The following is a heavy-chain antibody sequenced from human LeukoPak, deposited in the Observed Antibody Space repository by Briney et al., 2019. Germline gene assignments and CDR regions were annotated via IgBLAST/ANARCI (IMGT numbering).Heavy chain of an antibody. D-gene: IGHD6-13*01. J-gene: IGHJ6*03. CDR1: GGSFSGYY. Sequence: PSETLSLTCAVYGGSFSGYYWSWIRQPPGKGLEWIGEINHSGSTNYNPSLKSRVTISVDTSKNQFSLKLSSVTAADTAVYYCARGPRAAGTKREEDYYSYYYMDVWGKGTTVTVSS. CDR2: INHSGST. CDR3: ARGPRAAGTKREEDYYSYYYMDV. V-gene: IGHV4-34*01.